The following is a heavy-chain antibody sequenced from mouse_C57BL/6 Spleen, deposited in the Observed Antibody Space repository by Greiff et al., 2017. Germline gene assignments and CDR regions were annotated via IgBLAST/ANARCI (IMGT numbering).Heavy chain of an antibody. V-gene: IGHV1-69*01. Sequence: QVQLKQPGAELVMPGASVKLSCKASGYTFTSYWMHWVKQRPGQGLVWIGEIDPSDSYTNYNQKFKGKSTLTVDKSSSTAYMQLSSLTSEDSAVYYCARSPYYYGSSYVYFDVWGTGTTVTVSS. CDR2: IDPSDSYT. CDR3: ARSPYYYGSSYVYFDV. J-gene: IGHJ1*03. CDR1: GYTFTSYW. D-gene: IGHD1-1*01.